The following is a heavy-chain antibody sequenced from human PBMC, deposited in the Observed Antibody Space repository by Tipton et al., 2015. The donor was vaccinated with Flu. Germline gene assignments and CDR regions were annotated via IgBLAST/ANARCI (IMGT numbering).Heavy chain of an antibody. CDR2: TYSGDRT. J-gene: IGHJ6*02. D-gene: IGHD3-10*01. CDR3: ARVTGASTAYGLDV. V-gene: IGHV3-53*01. CDR1: GFTVSSNY. Sequence: GSLRLSCAASGFTVSSNYMSWVRQAPGKGLEWVSVTYSGDRTYSADSVKGRFTISRDNSKNTIYLQMNSLRVEDTAVYYCARVTGASTAYGLDVGGQGTTVTVSS.